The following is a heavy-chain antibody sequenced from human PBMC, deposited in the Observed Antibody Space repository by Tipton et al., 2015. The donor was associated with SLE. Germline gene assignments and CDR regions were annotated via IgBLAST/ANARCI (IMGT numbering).Heavy chain of an antibody. Sequence: TLSLTCTVSGGSISSSSHYWAWIRQPPGKGLEWIGSIDYTGRTYNNPSLKTRVTISVDMSKNQFSLDLSSVTAADTAVYYCARDEYRYDATGYHLLGHFDFWGQGTLVTVSS. V-gene: IGHV4-39*07. CDR2: IDYTGRT. J-gene: IGHJ4*02. CDR1: GGSISSSSHY. CDR3: ARDEYRYDATGYHLLGHFDF. D-gene: IGHD3-22*01.